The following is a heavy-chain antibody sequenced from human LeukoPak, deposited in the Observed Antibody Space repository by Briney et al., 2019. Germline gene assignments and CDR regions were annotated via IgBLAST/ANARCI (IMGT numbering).Heavy chain of an antibody. D-gene: IGHD3-10*01. CDR1: GGSISSGSYY. CDR2: IYTSGST. J-gene: IGHJ6*03. Sequence: SETLSLTCTVSGGSISSGSYYWSWIRQPAGKGLEWIGRIYTSGSTNYNPSLKSRVTISVDTSKNQFSLKLSSVTAADTAVYYCARSITMVRGARDYYYMDVWGKGTTVTVSS. CDR3: ARSITMVRGARDYYYMDV. V-gene: IGHV4-61*02.